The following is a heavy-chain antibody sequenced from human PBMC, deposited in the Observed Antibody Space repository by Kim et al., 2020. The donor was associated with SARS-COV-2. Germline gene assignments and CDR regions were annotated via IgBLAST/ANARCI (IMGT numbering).Heavy chain of an antibody. CDR3: ARDLGYNCPY. Sequence: GTNYAQKFQGRVTMTRDTSISTAYMELSRLRSDDTAVYYCARDLGYNCPYWGQGTLVTVSS. V-gene: IGHV1-2*02. J-gene: IGHJ4*02. D-gene: IGHD5-12*01. CDR2: GT.